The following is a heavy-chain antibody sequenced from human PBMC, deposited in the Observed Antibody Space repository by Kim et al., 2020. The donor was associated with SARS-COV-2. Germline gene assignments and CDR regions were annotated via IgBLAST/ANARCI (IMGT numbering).Heavy chain of an antibody. CDR3: ARDTPGQKGFDV. J-gene: IGHJ3*01. Sequence: DYAISVQSRITINPDTSKNQFSLQLNSVIPEDTAVYYCARDTPGQKGFDVWGQGTVVTVSS. V-gene: IGHV6-1*01.